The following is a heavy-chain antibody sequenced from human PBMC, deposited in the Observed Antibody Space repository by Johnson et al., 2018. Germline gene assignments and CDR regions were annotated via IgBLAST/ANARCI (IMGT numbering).Heavy chain of an antibody. J-gene: IGHJ6*03. CDR1: GGSISSGSYY. D-gene: IGHD2-2*01. CDR3: ARVPGPNVYYHHMDV. V-gene: IGHV4-61*02. CDR2: IYTGGST. Sequence: QVQLQESGPGLVKPSQTLSLICTVSGGSISSGSYYWSWIRQPAGKGLEWIGRIYTGGSTNYNPSLQSRVTISVDTSKNQFSLKLSSVTVADTAVYYCARVPGPNVYYHHMDVRGKGTTVTVSS.